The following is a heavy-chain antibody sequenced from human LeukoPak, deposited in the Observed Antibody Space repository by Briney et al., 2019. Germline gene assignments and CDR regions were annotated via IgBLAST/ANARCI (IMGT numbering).Heavy chain of an antibody. J-gene: IGHJ4*02. CDR1: GFTFSTYR. V-gene: IGHV3-21*01. CDR2: ITGSGYSI. Sequence: GGSLRLSCAASGFTFSTYRMNWVRQVPGKGLEWVSSITGSGYSIYYAYLVKGRFTISRDNVKSSLYLQMNSLRAEDTAVYYCATDTSYWGQGTLVTVSS. CDR3: ATDTSY. D-gene: IGHD2-2*02.